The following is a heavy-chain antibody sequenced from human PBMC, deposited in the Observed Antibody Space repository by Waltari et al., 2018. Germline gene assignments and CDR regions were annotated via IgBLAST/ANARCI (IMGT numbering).Heavy chain of an antibody. Sequence: EVQLVESGGGLIQPGGSLRLSCAASGFTVSSNYMSWVRQAPGKGLGWVSVIYSGGSTYYADSVKGRFTISRDNSKNTLYLQMNSLRAEDTAVYYCARVLRGGGDCFDYWGQGTLVTVSS. CDR3: ARVLRGGGDCFDY. J-gene: IGHJ4*02. CDR2: IYSGGST. V-gene: IGHV3-53*01. D-gene: IGHD2-21*01. CDR1: GFTVSSNY.